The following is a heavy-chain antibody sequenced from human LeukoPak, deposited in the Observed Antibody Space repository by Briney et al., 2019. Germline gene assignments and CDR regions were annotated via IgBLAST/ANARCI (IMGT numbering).Heavy chain of an antibody. J-gene: IGHJ6*03. Sequence: GGSLRLSCAGSGLIVTSNYMSWVRQAPGKGLEWVSVIYHGGSTYYADSVKGRFIISRDYSKNTVYLQVNRLRAEDTAVYYCARTYSSFLDFYYYMDVWGKGTTVTVS. CDR3: ARTYSSFLDFYYYMDV. V-gene: IGHV3-66*01. CDR2: IYHGGST. CDR1: GLIVTSNY. D-gene: IGHD6-6*01.